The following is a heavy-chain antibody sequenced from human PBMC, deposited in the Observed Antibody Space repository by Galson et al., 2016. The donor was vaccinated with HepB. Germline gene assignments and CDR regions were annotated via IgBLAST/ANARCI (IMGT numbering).Heavy chain of an antibody. CDR1: GFTFSSNF. CDR3: ARDSPTLAVAVHY. Sequence: SLRLSCAASGFTFSSNFMSWVRQAPGKGLEWVSVLYSGGKTFYEDSVKGRFTISRDNSYNPLNLQMNNLRTEDTAVYYYARDSPTLAVAVHYWGQGAQVTVPS. V-gene: IGHV3-66*02. D-gene: IGHD6-19*01. J-gene: IGHJ4*02. CDR2: LYSGGKT.